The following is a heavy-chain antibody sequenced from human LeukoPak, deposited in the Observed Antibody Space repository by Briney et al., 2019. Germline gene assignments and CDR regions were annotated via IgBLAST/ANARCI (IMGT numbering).Heavy chain of an antibody. J-gene: IGHJ6*03. CDR2: IIPIFGTA. CDR1: GGTFSSYA. V-gene: IGHV1-69*06. D-gene: IGHD3-10*01. Sequence: SVKVSCKASGGTFSSYAISWVRQAPGQGLEWMGRIIPIFGTANYAQKFQGRVTITADKSTSTAHMELSSLRSEDTAVYYCASSVGRPPYYYYYYMDVWGKGTTVTVSS. CDR3: ASSVGRPPYYYYYYMDV.